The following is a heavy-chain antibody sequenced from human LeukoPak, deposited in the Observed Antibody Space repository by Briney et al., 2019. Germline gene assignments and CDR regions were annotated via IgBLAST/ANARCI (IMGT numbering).Heavy chain of an antibody. V-gene: IGHV4-31*09. Sequence: SETLSLTCSVSGGSISSGAYYWSWIRQHPGKGLEWIGNIYYGGNSYYNPSLKSRVTISLDKSRNQFSLNLNSVSAADTAVYCARSYFGSGTFNGFDYWGQGTLVTVSS. CDR2: IYYGGNS. CDR3: ARSYFGSGTFNGFDY. J-gene: IGHJ4*02. CDR1: GGSISSGAYY. D-gene: IGHD3-10*01.